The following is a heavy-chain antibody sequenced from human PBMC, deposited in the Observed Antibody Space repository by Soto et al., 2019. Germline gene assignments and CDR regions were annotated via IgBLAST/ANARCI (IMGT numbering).Heavy chain of an antibody. J-gene: IGHJ4*02. CDR2: IDPSGGST. CDR3: ARDGQTGATGGIGY. CDR1: GYTFTYSY. D-gene: IGHD1-1*01. Sequence: QVQLVQSGAEVKKPGASVKVSCKASGYTFTYSYIHWVRQAPGQGLEWMGMIDPSGGSTSLALKCQVRVTMTRDTSTSTVYMELSSLRSEDKAVYYCARDGQTGATGGIGYWGQGTLVIVSS. V-gene: IGHV1-46*01.